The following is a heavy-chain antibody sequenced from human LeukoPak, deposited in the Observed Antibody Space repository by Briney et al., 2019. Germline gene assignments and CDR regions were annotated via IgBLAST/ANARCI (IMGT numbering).Heavy chain of an antibody. J-gene: IGHJ4*02. CDR2: INWNGGST. CDR1: GFTLDDYG. V-gene: IGHV3-20*04. Sequence: GGSLRLSCAASGFTLDDYGMSWVRQAPGKGLDWVSGINWNGGSTGYADSVKGRFTISRGNAKNSLYLQMNSLRAEDTALYYCARGARGVSGYYFDFWGQGTPVTVSS. CDR3: ARGARGVSGYYFDF. D-gene: IGHD3-10*01.